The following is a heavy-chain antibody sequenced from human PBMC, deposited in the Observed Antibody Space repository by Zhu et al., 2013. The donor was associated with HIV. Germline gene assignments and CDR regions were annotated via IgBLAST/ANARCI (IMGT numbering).Heavy chain of an antibody. D-gene: IGHD3-9*01. Sequence: QVQLVQSGADVKKPGASVKVSCKTSGYTFTGYFIHWVRQAPGQGLEWMGWINPNSGGTNYAQNFHGRVTMTRDTSISTAFMELNSLTSDDTAVYYCARDPSTRYYTDVWGKGPRSSLL. CDR1: GYTFTGYF. V-gene: IGHV1-2*02. CDR2: INPNSGGT. CDR3: ARDPSTRYYTDV. J-gene: IGHJ6*03.